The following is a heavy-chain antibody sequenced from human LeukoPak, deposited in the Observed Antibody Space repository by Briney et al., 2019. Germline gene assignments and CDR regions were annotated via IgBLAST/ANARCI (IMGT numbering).Heavy chain of an antibody. CDR2: IKEDGSER. CDR3: AGLGITMIGGV. J-gene: IGHJ6*04. D-gene: IGHD3-10*02. Sequence: HPGGSLRLSCAASGFTFNNYWMSWVRQAPGKGLEWVANIKEDGSERYYVDSVKGRFAISRDSAKNSVYLQMNSLRAEDTAVYYCAGLGITMIGGVWGKGTTVTISS. CDR1: GFTFNNYW. V-gene: IGHV3-7*01.